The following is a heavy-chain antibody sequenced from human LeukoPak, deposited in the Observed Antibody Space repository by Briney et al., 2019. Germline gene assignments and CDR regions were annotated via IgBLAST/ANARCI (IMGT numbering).Heavy chain of an antibody. V-gene: IGHV4-38-2*02. CDR2: IYHSGST. Sequence: PSETLSLTCTVSGYSISSGYYWSWIRQPPGKGLEWIGSIYHSGSTYYNPSLKSRVTISVDTSKNQFSLKLSSVTAADTAVYYCASYDSSGYYYGYWGQGTLVTVSS. CDR1: GYSISSGYY. J-gene: IGHJ4*02. D-gene: IGHD3-22*01. CDR3: ASYDSSGYYYGY.